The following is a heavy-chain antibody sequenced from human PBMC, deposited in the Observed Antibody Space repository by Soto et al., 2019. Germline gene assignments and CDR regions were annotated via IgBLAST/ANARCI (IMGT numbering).Heavy chain of an antibody. V-gene: IGHV4-39*01. CDR3: ARPSSTVTTRYYYYMDV. Sequence: QLQLQESGPGLVKPSETLSLTCTVSGGSISTSSHYWGWIRQPPGKGLEWIGSISLGGSTYYNPSLERRVTISVDTSKNQFSLKLSSVTAADTAVYYCARPSSTVTTRYYYYMDVWGKGTTVTVSS. CDR1: GGSISTSSHY. CDR2: ISLGGST. J-gene: IGHJ6*03. D-gene: IGHD4-4*01.